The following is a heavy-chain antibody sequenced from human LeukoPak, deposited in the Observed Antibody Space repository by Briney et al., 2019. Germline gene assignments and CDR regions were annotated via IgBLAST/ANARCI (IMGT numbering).Heavy chain of an antibody. D-gene: IGHD6-13*01. CDR3: ARQNQQLAAFDI. V-gene: IGHV3-21*01. J-gene: IGHJ3*02. Sequence: GGSLRLSCAASGFSFSYYSMHWVRQAPGKGLEWVSSITSGSNYMYYADSVKGRFTISRDNAKNSLYLQMNSLRAEDTAVYYCARQNQQLAAFDIWGQGTMVTVSS. CDR1: GFSFSYYS. CDR2: ITSGSNYM.